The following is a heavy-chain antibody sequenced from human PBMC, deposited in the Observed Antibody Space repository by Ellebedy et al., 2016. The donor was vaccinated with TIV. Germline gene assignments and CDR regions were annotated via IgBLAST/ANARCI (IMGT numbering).Heavy chain of an antibody. J-gene: IGHJ4*02. CDR2: IDHRGTT. D-gene: IGHD1-26*01. CDR1: GGSFTSYY. V-gene: IGHV4-34*01. CDR3: ARSGTYARSSLFDY. Sequence: MPGGSLRLSCAVYGGSFTSYYWSWILQSPGKGLEWFGEIDHRGTTTYNPSLESRVIISVDTSKNQFSLKVRSVTAADTGIYYCARSGTYARSSLFDYWGQGNLVTVSS.